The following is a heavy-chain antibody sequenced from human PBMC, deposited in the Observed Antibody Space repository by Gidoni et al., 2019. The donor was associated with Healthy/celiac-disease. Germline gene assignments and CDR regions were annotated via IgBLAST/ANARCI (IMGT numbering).Heavy chain of an antibody. CDR1: GYSFTSYW. Sequence: EVQLVQSGAEVKKPGESLRISCKGSGYSFTSYWISWVRQMPGKGLEWMGRIDPSDSYTNYSPSFQGHVTISADKSISTAYLQWSSLKASDTAMYYCARLKVVAAPNYYYYYGMDVWGQGTTVTVSS. CDR2: IDPSDSYT. J-gene: IGHJ6*02. D-gene: IGHD2-15*01. CDR3: ARLKVVAAPNYYYYYGMDV. V-gene: IGHV5-10-1*01.